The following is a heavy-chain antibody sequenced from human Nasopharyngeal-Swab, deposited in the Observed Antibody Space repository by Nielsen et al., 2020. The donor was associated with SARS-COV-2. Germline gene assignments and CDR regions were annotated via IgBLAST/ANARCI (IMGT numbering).Heavy chain of an antibody. CDR2: IWYDGSNK. CDR1: GFTFSSYG. D-gene: IGHD5-12*01. CDR3: ARGSPKRYSGYDFPSFDY. V-gene: IGHV3-33*01. J-gene: IGHJ4*02. Sequence: GGSLRLSCAASGFTFSSYGMHWVRQAPGKGLEWVAVIWYDGSNKYYADSVKGRFTISRDNSKNTLYLQMNSLRAEDTAVYYCARGSPKRYSGYDFPSFDYWGQRTLVTVSS.